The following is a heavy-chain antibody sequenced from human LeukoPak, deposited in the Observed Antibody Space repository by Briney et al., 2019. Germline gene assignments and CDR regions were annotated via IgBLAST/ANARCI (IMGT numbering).Heavy chain of an antibody. CDR3: ARADYDILTGYHGLYYFDY. Sequence: SETLSLTCAVYGGSFSGYYWSWIRQPPGKGLEWIGEINNSGSNNYNPSIKGRVTKPVDTSKNQFSLKLSSVTAADTAVYYCARADYDILTGYHGLYYFDYWGQGTLVTVSS. D-gene: IGHD3-9*01. CDR2: INNSGSN. V-gene: IGHV4-34*01. CDR1: GGSFSGYY. J-gene: IGHJ4*02.